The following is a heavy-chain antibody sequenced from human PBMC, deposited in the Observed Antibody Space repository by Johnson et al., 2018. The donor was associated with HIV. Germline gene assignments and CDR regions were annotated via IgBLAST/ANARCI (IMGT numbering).Heavy chain of an antibody. CDR2: INSDGSST. Sequence: MLLVESGGGLVQPGGSLRLSCAASGFTFSSYWMHWVRQAPGKGLVWVSRINSDGSSTSYADSVKGRFTISRDNAKNTLYLQMNSLRAEDTAVYYCARGTITMIRGVIGLDIWGQGTMVTVSS. D-gene: IGHD3-10*01. V-gene: IGHV3-74*02. CDR3: ARGTITMIRGVIGLDI. CDR1: GFTFSSYW. J-gene: IGHJ3*02.